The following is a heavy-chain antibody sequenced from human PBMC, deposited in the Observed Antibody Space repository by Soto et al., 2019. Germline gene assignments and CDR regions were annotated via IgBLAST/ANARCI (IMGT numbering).Heavy chain of an antibody. Sequence: GGSLRLSCEGSGFTFSAYAMNWVRQAPGKGLEWVSYISSRSDTLYYADSVKGRFTVSRDNSQNTMYLQLNSLRGDDTAIYYCARGLEAGYYFAYWGQGTLVTVSS. D-gene: IGHD3-22*01. V-gene: IGHV3-48*01. J-gene: IGHJ4*02. CDR3: ARGLEAGYYFAY. CDR2: ISSRSDTL. CDR1: GFTFSAYA.